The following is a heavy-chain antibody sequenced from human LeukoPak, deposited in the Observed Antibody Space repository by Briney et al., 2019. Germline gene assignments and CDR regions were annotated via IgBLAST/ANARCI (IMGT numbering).Heavy chain of an antibody. Sequence: GGSLRLSCAASGFTFSSYGMHWVRQAPGKGLEWVANIKEDGSEKYYVDSVKGRFTISRDNAKNSLYLQMNSLRAEDTAVYYCARDWYDNSDALDIWGQGTMVTVSS. V-gene: IGHV3-7*01. CDR1: GFTFSSYG. CDR2: IKEDGSEK. CDR3: ARDWYDNSDALDI. D-gene: IGHD3-9*01. J-gene: IGHJ3*02.